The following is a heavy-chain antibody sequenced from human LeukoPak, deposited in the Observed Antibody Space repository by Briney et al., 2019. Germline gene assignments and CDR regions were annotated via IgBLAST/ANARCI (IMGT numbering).Heavy chain of an antibody. J-gene: IGHJ4*02. CDR1: GGTFSSYA. Sequence: GASVKVSCKASGGTFSSYAINWVRQATGQGLEWVGWMNPNSGNTGYAQKFQGRVTITRNTSISTAYMELSSLRSEDTAVYYCARGKADDYVWGSYRYIGDYFDYWGQGTLVTVSS. CDR2: MNPNSGNT. V-gene: IGHV1-8*02. D-gene: IGHD3-16*02. CDR3: ARGKADDYVWGSYRYIGDYFDY.